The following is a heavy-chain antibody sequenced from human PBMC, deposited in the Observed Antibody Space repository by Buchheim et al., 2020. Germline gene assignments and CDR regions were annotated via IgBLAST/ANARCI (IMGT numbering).Heavy chain of an antibody. Sequence: EVRLVQSGAEVKKPGESLKISCKGSGYSFTSYWIGWVRQMPGKGLEWMGIIYPGDSDTRYSPSFQGQVTISADKSISTAYLQWSSLKASDTAMYYCARHRTYYDFWSGYPWYYYGMDVWGQGTT. D-gene: IGHD3-3*01. CDR2: IYPGDSDT. J-gene: IGHJ6*02. V-gene: IGHV5-51*01. CDR3: ARHRTYYDFWSGYPWYYYGMDV. CDR1: GYSFTSYW.